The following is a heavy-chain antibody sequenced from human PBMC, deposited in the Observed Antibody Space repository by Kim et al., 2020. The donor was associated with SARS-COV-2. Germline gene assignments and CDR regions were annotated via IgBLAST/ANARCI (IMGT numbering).Heavy chain of an antibody. D-gene: IGHD6-13*01. CDR2: IYYSGST. Sequence: SETLSLTCTVSGGSISSYYWSWIRQPPGKGLEWIGYIYYSGSTNYNPSLKSRVTISVDTSKNQFSLKLSYVTAADTAVYYCARLVAAAGTNRWFDPWGQGTLVTVPP. CDR1: GGSISSYY. CDR3: ARLVAAAGTNRWFDP. V-gene: IGHV4-59*08. J-gene: IGHJ5*02.